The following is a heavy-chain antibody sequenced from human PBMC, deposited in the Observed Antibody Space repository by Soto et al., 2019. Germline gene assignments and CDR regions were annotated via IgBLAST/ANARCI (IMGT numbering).Heavy chain of an antibody. V-gene: IGHV1-24*01. CDR1: GYTLTELS. D-gene: IGHD2-8*01. CDR2: FDPEDGET. CDR3: ATETYCTNGVCYTFPWFDP. Sequence: ASVKVSCKVSGYTLTELSMHWLRQAPGKGLEWMGGFDPEDGETIYAQKFQGRVTMTEDTSTDTAYMELSSLRSEDTAVYYCATETYCTNGVCYTFPWFDPWGQGTLVTVSS. J-gene: IGHJ5*02.